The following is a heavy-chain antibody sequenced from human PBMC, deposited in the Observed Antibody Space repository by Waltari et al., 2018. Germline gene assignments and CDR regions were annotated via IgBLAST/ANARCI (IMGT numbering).Heavy chain of an antibody. V-gene: IGHV4-59*01. CDR1: GGSISSYY. CDR3: ARGETAFDI. J-gene: IGHJ3*02. Sequence: QVQLQESGPGLVKPSETLSLTCTVSGGSISSYYWSWIRQPPGKGLEWIGYIYYSGSTNYNPSLKSRVTISVDTSKNQFSLKLSSVTAADTAVYYCARGETAFDIWGQGTMVTVSS. CDR2: IYYSGST.